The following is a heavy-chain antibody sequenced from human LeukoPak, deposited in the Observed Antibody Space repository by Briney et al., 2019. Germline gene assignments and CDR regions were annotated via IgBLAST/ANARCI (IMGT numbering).Heavy chain of an antibody. CDR3: AKVLKDIVVVPAAIDYGMDV. CDR2: ISYDGSNK. Sequence: GSLRLSCAASGFTFSSYAMHWVRQAPGKGLEWVAVISYDGSNKYYADSVKGRFTISRDNSKNTLYLQMNSLRAEDTAVYYCAKVLKDIVVVPAAIDYGMDVWGQGTTVTVSS. V-gene: IGHV3-30-3*01. J-gene: IGHJ6*02. D-gene: IGHD2-2*01. CDR1: GFTFSSYA.